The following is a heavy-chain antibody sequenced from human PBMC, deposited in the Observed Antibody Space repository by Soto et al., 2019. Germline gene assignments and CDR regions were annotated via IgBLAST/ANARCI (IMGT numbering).Heavy chain of an antibody. Sequence: QVQLVQSGAEVKKPGASVKVSCKASGYTFTSYGISWVRQAPGQGLEWMGWISAYNGNTNYAQKLQGRVTXXTXTXXSTAYMELRILRSDDTAVYYCARSMVPAATDYFDYWGQGTLVTVSS. V-gene: IGHV1-18*01. CDR3: ARSMVPAATDYFDY. CDR1: GYTFTSYG. D-gene: IGHD2-2*01. CDR2: ISAYNGNT. J-gene: IGHJ4*02.